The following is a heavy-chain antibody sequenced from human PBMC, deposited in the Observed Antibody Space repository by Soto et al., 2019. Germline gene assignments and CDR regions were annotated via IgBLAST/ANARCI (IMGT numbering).Heavy chain of an antibody. J-gene: IGHJ6*02. CDR3: ARESENSSGWYYYYGMDV. CDR1: GYTFTGYY. CDR2: INPNSGGT. D-gene: IGHD6-19*01. Sequence: ASVKVSCKASGYTFTGYYMHSVRQAPGQGLEWMGWINPNSGGTNYAQKFQGWVTMTRDTSISTAYMELSRLRSDDTAVYYCARESENSSGWYYYYGMDVWGQGTTVTVSS. V-gene: IGHV1-2*04.